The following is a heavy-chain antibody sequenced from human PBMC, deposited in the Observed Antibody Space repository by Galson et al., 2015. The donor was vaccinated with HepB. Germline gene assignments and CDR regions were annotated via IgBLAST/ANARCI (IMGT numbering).Heavy chain of an antibody. J-gene: IGHJ3*02. V-gene: IGHV1-69*10. CDR3: ARDGTQTLWKIVGATRAGNAFDI. CDR2: IIPILGIA. Sequence: SVKVSCKASGGTFSSYAISWVRQAPGQGLEWMGGIIPILGIANYAQKFQGRVTITADKSTSTAYMELSSLRSEDTAVYYCARDGTQTLWKIVGATRAGNAFDIWGQGTMVTVSS. D-gene: IGHD1-26*01. CDR1: GGTFSSYA.